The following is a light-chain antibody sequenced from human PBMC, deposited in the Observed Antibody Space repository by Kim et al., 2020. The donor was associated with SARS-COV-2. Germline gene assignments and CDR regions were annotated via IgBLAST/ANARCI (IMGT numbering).Light chain of an antibody. CDR1: TGAVTSSHY. CDR2: DTS. J-gene: IGLJ2*01. V-gene: IGLV7-46*01. CDR3: LLSYSGPAWV. Sequence: QAVVTQEPSLTVSPGGTVTLTCGSSTGAVTSSHYPSWFQQKPGQAPRTLIYDTSNKHSWTPARFSGSLLGGKAALTLSGAQPEDEAEYYCLLSYSGPAWVFGGGTQLTVL.